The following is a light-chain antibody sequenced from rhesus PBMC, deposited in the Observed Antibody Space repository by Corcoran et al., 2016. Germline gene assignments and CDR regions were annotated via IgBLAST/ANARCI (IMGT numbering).Light chain of an antibody. CDR2: KAS. CDR1: QGISSY. Sequence: DIQMTQSPSSLSASVGDTVTITCRASQGISSYLAWYQQKPGKAPKLLIYKASTLQSGVPSRFSGNGSGTDFTLTISSLQPEDFATYYCQQHHSYPLTFGGGTKVEIK. CDR3: QQHHSYPLT. V-gene: IGKV1-25*01. J-gene: IGKJ4*01.